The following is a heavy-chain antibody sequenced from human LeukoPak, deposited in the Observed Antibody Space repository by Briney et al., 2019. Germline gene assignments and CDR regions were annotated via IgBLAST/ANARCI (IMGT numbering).Heavy chain of an antibody. D-gene: IGHD1-26*01. V-gene: IGHV4-39*07. J-gene: IGHJ4*02. CDR2: ISHTGIT. Sequence: SETLSLTCTVSGGSININSYYWGWIRQPLGEGLEWIGSISHTGITYHNPSLKSRVTISVDTSNNQFSLRLSAMTAADTAVYFCARGHLSATRNYYPDLWGQGSLVTVSS. CDR3: ARGHLSATRNYYPDL. CDR1: GGSININSYY.